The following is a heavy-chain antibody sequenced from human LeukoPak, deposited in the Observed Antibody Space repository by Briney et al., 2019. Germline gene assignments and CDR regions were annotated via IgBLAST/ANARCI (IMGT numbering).Heavy chain of an antibody. Sequence: ASVKVSCKTSGYTFTSYYMHWVRQAPGQGLEWMGIINPSGGSTNYAQKFQGRVTMTRDTSTSTVYMELSSLRSDDTAVYYCARDFSSSWYFYWGQGTLVTVSS. CDR1: GYTFTSYY. D-gene: IGHD6-13*01. CDR3: ARDFSSSWYFY. V-gene: IGHV1-46*01. J-gene: IGHJ4*02. CDR2: INPSGGST.